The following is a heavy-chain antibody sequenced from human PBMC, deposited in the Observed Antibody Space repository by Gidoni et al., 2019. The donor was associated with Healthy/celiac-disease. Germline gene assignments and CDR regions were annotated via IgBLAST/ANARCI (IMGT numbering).Heavy chain of an antibody. CDR2: FDPEDGET. D-gene: IGHD4-17*01. Sequence: QVQLVQSGAEVKQPGASVTVSCKVSGYTLTELSMHWVRQAPGKGLEWMGGFDPEDGETIYAQKFQGRVTMTEDTSTDTAYMELSSLRSEDTAVYYCATAPTTVTIGVRGSGYFDLWGRGTLVTVSS. V-gene: IGHV1-24*01. CDR1: GYTLTELS. CDR3: ATAPTTVTIGVRGSGYFDL. J-gene: IGHJ2*01.